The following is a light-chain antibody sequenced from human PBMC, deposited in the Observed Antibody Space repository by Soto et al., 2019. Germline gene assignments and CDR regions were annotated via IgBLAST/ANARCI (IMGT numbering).Light chain of an antibody. V-gene: IGKV3-15*01. Sequence: EIVMTQSPATLSVSPGERATLSCRASQSVSSKLAWFQQKPGQAPSLLIYGVSTRATGVPVRFSGSGSGTEFTLTINSLQSADFAVYYCQQYNNWPHTFGQGTKLEIK. CDR2: GVS. CDR3: QQYNNWPHT. J-gene: IGKJ2*01. CDR1: QSVSSK.